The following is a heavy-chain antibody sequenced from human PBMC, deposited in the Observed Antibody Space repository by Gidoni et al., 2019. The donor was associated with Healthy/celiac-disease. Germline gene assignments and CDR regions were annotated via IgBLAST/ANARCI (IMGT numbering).Heavy chain of an antibody. V-gene: IGHV3-23*01. CDR1: GFTFSSYA. J-gene: IGHJ4*02. D-gene: IGHD3-10*01. Sequence: EVQLLESGGGLVQPGGSLRLSCAASGFTFSSYAMSWVRPAPGKGLEWVSAISGSGGSTYYADSVKGRFTISRDNSKNTLYLQMNSLRAEDTAVYYCAKASSGFGELSPNYWGQGTLVTVSS. CDR3: AKASSGFGELSPNY. CDR2: ISGSGGST.